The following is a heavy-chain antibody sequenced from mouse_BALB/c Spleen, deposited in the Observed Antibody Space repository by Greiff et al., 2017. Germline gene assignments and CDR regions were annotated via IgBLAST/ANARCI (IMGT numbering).Heavy chain of an antibody. Sequence: VHLVESGPGLVQPSQSLSITCTVSGFSLTSYGVHWVRQSPGKGLEWLGVIWSGGSTDYNAAFISRLSISKDNSKSQVFFKMNSLQANDTAIYYCARNERITTATYWYFDVWGAGTTVTVSS. CDR2: IWSGGST. D-gene: IGHD1-2*01. J-gene: IGHJ1*01. V-gene: IGHV2-2*02. CDR1: GFSLTSYG. CDR3: ARNERITTATYWYFDV.